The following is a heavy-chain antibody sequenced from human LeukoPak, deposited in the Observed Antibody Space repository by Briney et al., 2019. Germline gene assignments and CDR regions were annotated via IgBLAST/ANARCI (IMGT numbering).Heavy chain of an antibody. CDR3: ARLGVSIVVVPAAPTYYYYGMDV. J-gene: IGHJ6*02. Sequence: SETLSLTCAVYGGSSSGYYWSWIRQPPGKGPEWIGEINHSGSTNYNPSLKSRVTISVDTSKNQFSLKLSSVTAADTAVYYCARLGVSIVVVPAAPTYYYYGMDVWGQGTTVTVSS. V-gene: IGHV4-34*01. CDR2: INHSGST. D-gene: IGHD2-2*01. CDR1: GGSSSGYY.